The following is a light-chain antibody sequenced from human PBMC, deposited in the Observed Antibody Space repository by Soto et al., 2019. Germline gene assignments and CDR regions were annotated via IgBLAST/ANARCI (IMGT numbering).Light chain of an antibody. CDR2: EVI. J-gene: IGLJ1*01. Sequence: QSVLTQVASVSGSPGQSITISCTGTSSDVGTFNLVSWYQQHPGKAPRLMNEVIKRPSGVSNLFSGSKSGNTASLTISGLQAEDEADYYCCSYAGSSVYVFGTGTKVTVL. CDR3: CSYAGSSVYV. CDR1: SSDVGTFNL. V-gene: IGLV2-23*02.